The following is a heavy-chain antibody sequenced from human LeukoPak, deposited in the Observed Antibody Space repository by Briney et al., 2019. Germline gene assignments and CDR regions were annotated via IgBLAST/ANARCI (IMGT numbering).Heavy chain of an antibody. Sequence: GGSLRLSCAASGFSFGSYSMNWVRQAPGKGLEWVSWTSSSSSYKYYADSVKGRFTVSRDNAKNSLYLQLNSLRAEDTAIYYCARGGYDILTGYRPYFFDHWAQGTRVSVST. V-gene: IGHV3-21*01. D-gene: IGHD3-9*01. J-gene: IGHJ4*02. CDR3: ARGGYDILTGYRPYFFDH. CDR1: GFSFGSYS. CDR2: TSSSSSYK.